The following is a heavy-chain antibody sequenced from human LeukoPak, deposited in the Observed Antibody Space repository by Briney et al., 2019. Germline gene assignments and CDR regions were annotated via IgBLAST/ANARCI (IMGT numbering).Heavy chain of an antibody. CDR2: MNPNSGNT. Sequence: GASVKVSCKASGYTFTSYDINWVRQATGQGLEWMGWMNPNSGNTGYAQKFQGRVTMTRNTSISTAYMELSSLRSEDTAVYYCARDMYYYDSSGYAAHYMDVWGKGTTVTVSS. CDR1: GYTFTSYD. D-gene: IGHD3-22*01. V-gene: IGHV1-8*01. J-gene: IGHJ6*03. CDR3: ARDMYYYDSSGYAAHYMDV.